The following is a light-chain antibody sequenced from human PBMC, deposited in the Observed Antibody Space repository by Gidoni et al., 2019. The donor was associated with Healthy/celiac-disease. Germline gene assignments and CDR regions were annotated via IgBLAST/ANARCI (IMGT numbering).Light chain of an antibody. J-gene: IGKJ1*01. CDR2: DAS. CDR3: QQYNSYQWT. CDR1: QSISSW. Sequence: DIQMTQSPSTLSASVGDRVTITCRASQSISSWLAWYQQKPGKAPKLLIYDASSLESGVPSRFSGSGSGTEFTLTISSLQPDDCATYYCQQYNSYQWTVGQGTKVEIK. V-gene: IGKV1-5*01.